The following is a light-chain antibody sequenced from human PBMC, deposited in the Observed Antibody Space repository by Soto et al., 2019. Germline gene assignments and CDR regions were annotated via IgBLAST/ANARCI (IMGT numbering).Light chain of an antibody. V-gene: IGKV3-20*01. Sequence: SVLTHSTGSLCLPPGERATLSCRGSQSVSNSYLAWYQQKPGQAPRLLIYAASTRATGIPERFSGSGSGTDFTLTISILEHEDCAVYHWHQCGSVPRTFGQGTKV. CDR1: QSVSNSY. J-gene: IGKJ1*01. CDR2: AAS. CDR3: HQCGSVPRT.